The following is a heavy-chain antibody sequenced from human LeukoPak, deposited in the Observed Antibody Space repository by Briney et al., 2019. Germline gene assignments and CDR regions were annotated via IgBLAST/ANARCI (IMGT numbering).Heavy chain of an antibody. Sequence: SETLSLTCTVSGGSISSSSYYWGWIRQPPGKGLEWIGEINHSGSTYYNPSLKSRITISVDTSKNQFSLKLSSVTAADTAVYYCASLVVGYFDYWGQGTLVTVSS. CDR2: INHSGST. V-gene: IGHV4-39*01. D-gene: IGHD2-15*01. CDR1: GGSISSSSYY. CDR3: ASLVVGYFDY. J-gene: IGHJ4*02.